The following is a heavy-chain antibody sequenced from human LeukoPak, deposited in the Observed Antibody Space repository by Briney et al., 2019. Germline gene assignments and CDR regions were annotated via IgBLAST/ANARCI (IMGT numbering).Heavy chain of an antibody. CDR1: GGSFSGYY. CDR2: INHSGST. Sequence: SETLSLTCAVYGGSFSGYYWSWLRQPPGKGLEWIGEINHSGSTNYNPSLKSRVTISVDTSKNQFSPKLSSVTAADTAVYYCARVVGVVIRYYYYYMDVWGKGTTVTVSS. J-gene: IGHJ6*03. V-gene: IGHV4-34*01. D-gene: IGHD3-3*01. CDR3: ARVVGVVIRYYYYYMDV.